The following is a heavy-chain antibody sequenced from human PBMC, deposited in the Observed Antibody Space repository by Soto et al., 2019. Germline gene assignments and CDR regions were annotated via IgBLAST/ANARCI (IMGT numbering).Heavy chain of an antibody. J-gene: IGHJ6*02. CDR2: IFPGDSDT. V-gene: IGHV5-51*01. CDR1: GYTFTNSW. CDR3: ARFGSGMDV. Sequence: PWESLKISCQGSGYTFTNSWIAWVRQMPGKGLEWMGIIFPGDSDTTYSPSFQGQITISADKSLSAAYLRWSSLTASDTAMYYCARFGSGMDVWGQGTTVTVSS. D-gene: IGHD3-10*01.